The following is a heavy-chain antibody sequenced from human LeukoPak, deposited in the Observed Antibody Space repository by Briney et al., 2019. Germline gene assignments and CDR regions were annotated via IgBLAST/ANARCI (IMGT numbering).Heavy chain of an antibody. J-gene: IGHJ4*02. D-gene: IGHD5-18*01. CDR2: ISSSGSTI. V-gene: IGHV3-48*03. Sequence: GGSLRLSCAASGFTFSSYEMNWVRQAPGKGLEWVPYISSSGSTIYYADSVKGRFTISRDNAKNSLYLQMNSLRAEDTAVYYCARDNTGGYSYGRYFDYWGQGTLVAVSS. CDR1: GFTFSSYE. CDR3: ARDNTGGYSYGRYFDY.